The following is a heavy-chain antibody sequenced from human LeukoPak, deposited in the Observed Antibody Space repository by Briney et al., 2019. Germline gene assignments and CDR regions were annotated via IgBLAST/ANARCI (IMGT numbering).Heavy chain of an antibody. CDR3: SSEHRSSSWSFDY. CDR1: GFTFSSYA. V-gene: IGHV3-30-3*01. J-gene: IGHJ4*02. CDR2: ISYDGSNK. Sequence: PGGSLRLSCAASGFTFSSYAMHWVRQAPGKGLEWAAVISYDGSNKYYADSVKSRFTISRDNSKNTLYLQMNSLKAEDTAVYYCSSEHRSSSWSFDYWGQGTLVTVSS. D-gene: IGHD6-13*01.